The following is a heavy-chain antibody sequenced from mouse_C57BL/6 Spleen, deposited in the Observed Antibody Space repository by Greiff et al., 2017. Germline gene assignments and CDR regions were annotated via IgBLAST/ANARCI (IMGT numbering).Heavy chain of an antibody. CDR1: GYTFTSYT. CDR3: ARSLITTVVERAMDY. D-gene: IGHD1-1*01. CDR2: INPSSGYT. Sequence: VQRVESGAELARPGASVKMSCKASGYTFTSYTMHWVKQRPGQGLEWIGYINPSSGYTKYNQKFKDKATLTADKSSSTAYMQLSSLTSEDSAVYYCARSLITTVVERAMDYWGQGTSVTVSS. V-gene: IGHV1-4*01. J-gene: IGHJ4*01.